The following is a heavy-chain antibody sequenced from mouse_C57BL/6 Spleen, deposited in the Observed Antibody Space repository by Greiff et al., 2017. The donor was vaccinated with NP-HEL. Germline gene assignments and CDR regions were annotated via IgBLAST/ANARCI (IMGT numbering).Heavy chain of an antibody. V-gene: IGHV5-17*01. D-gene: IGHD1-1*01. CDR2: ISSGSSTI. CDR1: GFTFSDYG. CDR3: ARSRNYYGSSYIDY. Sequence: EVMLVESGGGLVKPGGSLKLSCAASGFTFSDYGMHWVRQAPEKGLEWVAYISSGSSTIYYADTVKGRFTISRDNAKNTLFLQMTSLRSEDTAMYYCARSRNYYGSSYIDYWGQGTTLTVSS. J-gene: IGHJ2*01.